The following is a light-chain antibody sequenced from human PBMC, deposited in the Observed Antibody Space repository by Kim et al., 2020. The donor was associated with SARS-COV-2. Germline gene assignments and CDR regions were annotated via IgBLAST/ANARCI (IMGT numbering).Light chain of an antibody. CDR3: NSRDSSGNHLV. Sequence: SSELTQDPAVSVALGQTVRITCQGDSLRSYYASWYQQKPGQAPVLVIYSKNNRPSGIPDRFSGSSSGNTASLTITGAQAEDEADYYCNSRDSSGNHLVFGPGTKVTVL. V-gene: IGLV3-19*01. J-gene: IGLJ1*01. CDR2: SKN. CDR1: SLRSYY.